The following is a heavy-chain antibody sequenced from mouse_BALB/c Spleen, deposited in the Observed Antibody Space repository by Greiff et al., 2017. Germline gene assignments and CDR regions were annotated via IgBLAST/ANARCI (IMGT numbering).Heavy chain of an antibody. CDR3: ARFYYGYDEAYYYAMDY. Sequence: VQLKESGPSLVKPSQTLSLTCSVTGDSITSGYWNWIRKFPGNKLEYMGYISYSGSTYYNPSLKSRISITRDTSKNQYYLQLNSVTTEDTATYYCARFYYGYDEAYYYAMDYWGQGTSVTVSS. V-gene: IGHV3-8*02. CDR2: ISYSGST. J-gene: IGHJ4*01. D-gene: IGHD2-2*01. CDR1: GDSITSGY.